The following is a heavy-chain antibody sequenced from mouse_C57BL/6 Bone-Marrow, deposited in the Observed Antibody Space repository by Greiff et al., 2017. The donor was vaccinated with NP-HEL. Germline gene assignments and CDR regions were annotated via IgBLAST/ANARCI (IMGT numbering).Heavy chain of an antibody. CDR2: IDPSDSYT. V-gene: IGHV1-59*01. J-gene: IGHJ3*01. Sequence: QVQLKQPGAELVRPGTSVKLSCKASGYTFTSYWMHWVKQRPGQGLEWIGVIDPSDSYTNYNQKFKGKATLTVDTSSSTAYMQLSSLTSEDSAVYYCARGYGGFAYWGQGTLVTVSA. D-gene: IGHD1-1*01. CDR1: GYTFTSYW. CDR3: ARGYGGFAY.